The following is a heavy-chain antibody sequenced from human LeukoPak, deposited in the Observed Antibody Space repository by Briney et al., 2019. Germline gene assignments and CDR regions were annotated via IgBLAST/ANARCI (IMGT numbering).Heavy chain of an antibody. V-gene: IGHV3-30*18. CDR2: ISYDGSNK. J-gene: IGHJ4*02. CDR3: AKDYGSGPPYDY. CDR1: GFTFSSYG. D-gene: IGHD3-10*01. Sequence: GGSLRLSCAASGFTFSSYGMHWVRQAPGKGLEWVAVISYDGSNKYYADSVKGRFTISRDNSKNTLYLQMNSLRAEDTAVYYCAKDYGSGPPYDYWGQGTLVTVSS.